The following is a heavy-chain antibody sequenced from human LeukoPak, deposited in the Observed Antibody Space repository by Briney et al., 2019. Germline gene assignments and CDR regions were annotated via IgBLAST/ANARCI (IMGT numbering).Heavy chain of an antibody. CDR3: ARGSSLTMVRGENFDY. D-gene: IGHD3-10*01. Sequence: SQTLSLTCAVSGGSISSYYWSWIRQPAGKGLEWIGRIYTSGSTNYSPSLKSRVTMSVDTSKNQFSLKLSSVTAADTAVYYCARGSSLTMVRGENFDYWGQGTLVTVSS. CDR1: GGSISSYY. J-gene: IGHJ4*02. V-gene: IGHV4-4*07. CDR2: IYTSGST.